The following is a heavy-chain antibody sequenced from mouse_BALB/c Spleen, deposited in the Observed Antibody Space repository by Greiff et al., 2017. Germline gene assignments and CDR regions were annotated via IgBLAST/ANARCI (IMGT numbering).Heavy chain of an antibody. V-gene: IGHV5-9*03. CDR3: ARYGSRRDYYAMDY. CDR2: ISSGGGNT. J-gene: IGHJ4*01. CDR1: GFTFSSYT. Sequence: EVKVVESGGGLVQPGGSRKLSCAASGFTFSSYTMSWVRQTPEKRLEWVATISSGGGNTYYPDSVKGRFTISRDNAKNNLYLQMSSLRSEDTALYYCARYGSRRDYYAMDYWGQGTSVTVSS. D-gene: IGHD1-1*01.